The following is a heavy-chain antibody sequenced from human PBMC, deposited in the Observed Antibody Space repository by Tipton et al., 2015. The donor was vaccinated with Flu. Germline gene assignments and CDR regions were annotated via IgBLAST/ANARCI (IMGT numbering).Heavy chain of an antibody. D-gene: IGHD6-6*01. Sequence: SLRLSCTASGFIFDSYAMYWVRQAPGKGLECVSGISFNGGETYYGDSVKGRFTISRDSAKNSVYLQMNSLRAEDTAVYYCVRAVGSSSSYWGQGTLVTVSS. CDR3: VRAVGSSSSY. CDR1: GFIFDSYA. J-gene: IGHJ4*02. CDR2: ISFNGGET. V-gene: IGHV3-64*04.